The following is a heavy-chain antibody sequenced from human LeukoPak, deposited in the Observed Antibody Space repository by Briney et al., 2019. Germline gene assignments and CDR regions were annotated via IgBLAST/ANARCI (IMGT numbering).Heavy chain of an antibody. CDR1: GFTVSSNY. J-gene: IGHJ4*02. CDR2: IYSGGST. Sequence: GGSLRLFCAASGFTVSSNYMRWVRQAPGKGREGVSVIYSGGSTYYADSVKGRFTISRDNSKNTLYLQMNSPRAEDTAVYYCATAPYYDLIYYFDYWGQGTLVTVSS. D-gene: IGHD3-3*01. V-gene: IGHV3-66*01. CDR3: ATAPYYDLIYYFDY.